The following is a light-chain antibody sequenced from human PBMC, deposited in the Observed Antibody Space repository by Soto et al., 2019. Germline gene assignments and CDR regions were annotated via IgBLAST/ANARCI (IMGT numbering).Light chain of an antibody. CDR1: SSDVGGYNF. CDR2: DVT. Sequence: QSVLTQPPSASGSPGQSVTISCTGTSSDVGGYNFVSWYQQHPGKAPKLMIYDVTERPSGVPDRFSGSKSGNTASLTVSGLQAEDEADYYCASYAGSNIPVLFGGGTKVTVL. V-gene: IGLV2-8*01. J-gene: IGLJ2*01. CDR3: ASYAGSNIPVL.